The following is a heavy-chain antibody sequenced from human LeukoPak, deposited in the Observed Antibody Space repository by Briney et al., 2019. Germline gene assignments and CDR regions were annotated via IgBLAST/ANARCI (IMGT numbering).Heavy chain of an antibody. V-gene: IGHV1-24*01. CDR3: ATKTYYYDSSGYFSLPDY. J-gene: IGHJ4*02. CDR2: FDPEDGET. Sequence: ASVKASCKVSGYTLTELSMHWVRQAPGKGLEWMVGFDPEDGETIYAQNFKCRVTMTEDTSTDTAYMELSSLRSEDTAVYYCATKTYYYDSSGYFSLPDYWGQGTLVTVSS. D-gene: IGHD3-22*01. CDR1: GYTLTELS.